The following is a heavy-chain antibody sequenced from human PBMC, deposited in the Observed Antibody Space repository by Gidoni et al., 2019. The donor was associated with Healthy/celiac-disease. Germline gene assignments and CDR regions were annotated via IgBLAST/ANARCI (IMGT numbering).Heavy chain of an antibody. D-gene: IGHD4-17*01. Sequence: QVQLQQWGAGLLKPSETLSPTCAVAGGSFSGSYWSWIRQPPGKGLEGIAEINHSGSTNYNPCLKSRVTISVDTSKNQFSLKLSSVTAADTAVYYCAAPYGDYSIDAFDIWGQGTMVTVSS. J-gene: IGHJ3*02. V-gene: IGHV4-34*01. CDR2: INHSGST. CDR3: AAPYGDYSIDAFDI. CDR1: GGSFSGSY.